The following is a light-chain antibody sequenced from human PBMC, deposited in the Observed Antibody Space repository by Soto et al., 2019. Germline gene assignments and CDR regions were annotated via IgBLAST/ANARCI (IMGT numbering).Light chain of an antibody. CDR1: QGIGGT. CDR3: QQYGSSPQIT. Sequence: VMRQSPATLSVSPGEGATLSCRASQGIGGTLAWYQHKPGQAPRLLIYGASNRAAGIPDRFGGSGSGTDFTLTISRLEPEDVAVYYCQQYGSSPQITFGQGTRLEIK. V-gene: IGKV3-20*01. CDR2: GAS. J-gene: IGKJ5*01.